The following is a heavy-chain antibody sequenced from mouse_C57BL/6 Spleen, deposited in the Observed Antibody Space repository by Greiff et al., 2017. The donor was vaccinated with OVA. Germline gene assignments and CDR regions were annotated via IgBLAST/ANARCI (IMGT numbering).Heavy chain of an antibody. V-gene: IGHV1-69*01. CDR3: ARGVSHFDY. Sequence: QVQLQQPGAELVMPGASVKLSCKASGYTFTSYWMHWVKQRPGQGLEWIGEIDPSDSYTNYNQKFKGKSTLTVDKSSSTAYMQLSSLTSEDSAVYYCARGVSHFDYWGQGTTLTVSS. CDR1: GYTFTSYW. J-gene: IGHJ2*01. CDR2: IDPSDSYT.